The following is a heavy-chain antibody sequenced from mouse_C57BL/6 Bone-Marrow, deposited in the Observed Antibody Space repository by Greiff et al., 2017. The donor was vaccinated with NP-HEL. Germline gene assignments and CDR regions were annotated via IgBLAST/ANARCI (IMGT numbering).Heavy chain of an antibody. Sequence: QVQLQQSGAELVKPGASVKMSCKASGYTFTTYPIEWVKQNHGKSLEWIGNFHPYNDDTEYNEKFKNKATLTVEKSSSTVYLELSRLTSDDSSVYYCARGGNYWYYLDCWGQGTTLTGSS. CDR1: GYTFTTYP. CDR2: FHPYNDDT. CDR3: ARGGNYWYYLDC. J-gene: IGHJ2*01. D-gene: IGHD2-1*01. V-gene: IGHV1-47*01.